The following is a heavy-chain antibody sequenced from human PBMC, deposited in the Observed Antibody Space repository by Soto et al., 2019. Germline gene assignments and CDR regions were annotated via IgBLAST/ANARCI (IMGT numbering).Heavy chain of an antibody. Sequence: QVQLVQSGAEVKKPGSSVKVSCKASGGTFSSYAISWVRQAPGQGIEWMGGIIPIFGTANYAQKFQGRVTITADESTSTAYMELSSLRSEDTAVYYCARDTSYCGGDCQVDAFDIWGQGTMVTVSS. V-gene: IGHV1-69*01. CDR2: IIPIFGTA. D-gene: IGHD2-21*02. J-gene: IGHJ3*02. CDR3: ARDTSYCGGDCQVDAFDI. CDR1: GGTFSSYA.